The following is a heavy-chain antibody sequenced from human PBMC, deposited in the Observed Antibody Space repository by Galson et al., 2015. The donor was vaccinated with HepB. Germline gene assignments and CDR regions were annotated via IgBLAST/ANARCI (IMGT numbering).Heavy chain of an antibody. CDR1: GFTFSSYG. V-gene: IGHV3-30*18. Sequence: SLRLSCAASGFTFSSYGMHWVRQAPGKGLEWVAVISYDGSNKYYADSVKGRFTISRDNSKNTLYLQMNSLRAEDTAVYYCAKAVLTFYDYGDYWGQGTLVTVSS. CDR3: AKAVLTFYDYGDY. J-gene: IGHJ4*02. CDR2: ISYDGSNK. D-gene: IGHD2/OR15-2a*01.